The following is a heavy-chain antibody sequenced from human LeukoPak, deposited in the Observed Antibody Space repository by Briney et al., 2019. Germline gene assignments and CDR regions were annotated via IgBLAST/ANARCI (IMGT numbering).Heavy chain of an antibody. CDR1: GGTFTSYG. Sequence: ASVTVSYKAYGGTFTSYGICWVRQAPGQGLEWMGWISAYNGNTNYAQKLQGRVTMTTHTSTSTAYMKLRSLRSDDTAVDYDARGDSPSIAARPDYYYCYMDVWGKGTTVTVSS. J-gene: IGHJ6*03. CDR2: ISAYNGNT. D-gene: IGHD6-6*01. CDR3: ARGDSPSIAARPDYYYCYMDV. V-gene: IGHV1-18*01.